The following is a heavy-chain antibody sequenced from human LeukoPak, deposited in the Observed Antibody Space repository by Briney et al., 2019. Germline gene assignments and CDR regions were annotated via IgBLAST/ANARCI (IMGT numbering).Heavy chain of an antibody. CDR2: IYYSGST. CDR3: ARGDSSAYYGNFDY. D-gene: IGHD3-22*01. V-gene: IGHV4-61*05. J-gene: IGHJ4*02. CDR1: GGSISSSSYY. Sequence: SETLSLTCTVSGGSISSSSYYWGWIRQPPGKGLEWIGYIYYSGSTNYNPSLKSRVTISVDTSKNQFSLKLSSVTAADTAVYYCARGDSSAYYGNFDYWGQGTLVTVSS.